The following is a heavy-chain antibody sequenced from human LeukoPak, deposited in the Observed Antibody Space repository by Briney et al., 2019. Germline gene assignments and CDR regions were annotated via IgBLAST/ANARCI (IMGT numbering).Heavy chain of an antibody. CDR1: GFTFSSYG. V-gene: IGHV3-23*01. CDR3: AKGVDFWSGLDY. D-gene: IGHD3-3*01. CDR2: ISGSGGST. Sequence: GGSLRLSCAASGFTFSSYGMSWVRQAPGKGLEWVSVISGSGGSTYYAVSVKGRFTNSRDNSNNTLYLQMNGLRAEDTAVYYCAKGVDFWSGLDYWGQATLVTVSS. J-gene: IGHJ4*02.